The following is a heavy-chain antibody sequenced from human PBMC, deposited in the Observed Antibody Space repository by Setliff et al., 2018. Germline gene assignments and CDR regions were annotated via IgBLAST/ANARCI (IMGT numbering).Heavy chain of an antibody. D-gene: IGHD3-22*01. CDR3: AKEGYYDHFGYYHYYFDF. Sequence: SETLSLTCGVSGASITSGHYWGWIQQPPGKGLEWIGRIYTSGSTNYNPSLKSRVAISVDTSKNQFSLRLSSVTAADTAVYYCAKEGYYDHFGYYHYYFDFWGQGTLVTVSS. V-gene: IGHV4-38-2*01. CDR2: IYTSGST. J-gene: IGHJ4*02. CDR1: GASITSGHY.